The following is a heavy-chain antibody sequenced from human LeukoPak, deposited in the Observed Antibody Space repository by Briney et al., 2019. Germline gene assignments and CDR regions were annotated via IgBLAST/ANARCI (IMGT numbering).Heavy chain of an antibody. CDR3: ARGPISMIVVVMNY. D-gene: IGHD3-22*01. J-gene: IGHJ4*02. CDR1: GFTFSSYW. Sequence: GGSLRLSCAASGFTFSSYWMDWVRQAPGKGLEWVANIHEDGSDKYYVDSVKGRFTVSRDNAKNSLYLQMNSLRAEDTAVYYCARGPISMIVVVMNYWGQGTLVTVSS. V-gene: IGHV3-7*05. CDR2: IHEDGSDK.